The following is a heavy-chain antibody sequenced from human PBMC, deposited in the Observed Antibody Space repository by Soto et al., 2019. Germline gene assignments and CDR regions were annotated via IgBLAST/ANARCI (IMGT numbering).Heavy chain of an antibody. CDR1: GGTFSSYV. CDR3: ARLPRVVFATLEGGLDV. J-gene: IGHJ6*02. Sequence: QVQLVQSGAEVKKPGSSVRVSCQASGGTFSSYVISWVRQAPGQGLEWMGGIMPIFGTITYAQRFQGRVTLTADESTRTAYMELSGLRAEDTATYYCARLPRVVFATLEGGLDVWGQGTTVTV. V-gene: IGHV1-69*12. CDR2: IMPIFGTI. D-gene: IGHD2-21*01.